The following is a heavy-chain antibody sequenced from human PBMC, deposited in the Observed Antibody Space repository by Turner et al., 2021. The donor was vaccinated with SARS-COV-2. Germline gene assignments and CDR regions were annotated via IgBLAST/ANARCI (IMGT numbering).Heavy chain of an antibody. D-gene: IGHD3-10*02. CDR3: ASETRYYSGRGWFDP. Sequence: QLQLQESGPGLVKPSETLSLTCTVSGGSISSSSYYWGWIRQPPGKGLEWIGNIYYSGSTYYNPSLKSRVTISVDTSKNQFSLKLSSVTAADTAVYYCASETRYYSGRGWFDPWGQGTLVTVSS. V-gene: IGHV4-39*01. J-gene: IGHJ5*02. CDR1: GGSISSSSYY. CDR2: IYYSGST.